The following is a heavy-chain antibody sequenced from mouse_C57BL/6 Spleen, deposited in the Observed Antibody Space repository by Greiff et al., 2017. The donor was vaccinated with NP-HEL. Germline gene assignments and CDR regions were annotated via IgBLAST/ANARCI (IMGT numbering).Heavy chain of an antibody. Sequence: VQLQQSGAELVRPGASVKLSCTASGFNIKDYYMHWVKQRPEQGLEWIGRIDPEDGDTEDAPKFQGKATMTADTSSNTAYLQLSSLTSEDTAVYYCTTGVFYYGSSNFDYWGQGTTLTVSS. V-gene: IGHV14-1*01. D-gene: IGHD1-1*01. CDR3: TTGVFYYGSSNFDY. CDR1: GFNIKDYY. CDR2: IDPEDGDT. J-gene: IGHJ2*01.